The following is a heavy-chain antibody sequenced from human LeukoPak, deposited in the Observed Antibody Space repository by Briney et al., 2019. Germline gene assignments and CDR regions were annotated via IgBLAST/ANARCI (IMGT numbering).Heavy chain of an antibody. CDR3: ARDQHYATDY. D-gene: IGHD2-2*01. CDR2: VSGSGVNT. J-gene: IGHJ4*02. V-gene: IGHV1-46*03. CDR1: GYMFISYN. Sequence: GASVKVSCKASGYMFISYNMQWVRQAPGQGLEWMGMVSGSGVNTKYAQKFPDRVTMTSDTSTSTVYMEPSSLTSDDTAVYYCARDQHYATDYWGQGTLVTV.